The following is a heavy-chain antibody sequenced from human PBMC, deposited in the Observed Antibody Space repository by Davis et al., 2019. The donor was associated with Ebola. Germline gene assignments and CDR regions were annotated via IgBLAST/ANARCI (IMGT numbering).Heavy chain of an antibody. D-gene: IGHD2-21*02. CDR3: ARGGVVVTALRFDP. CDR1: GVPISSGGLY. CDR2: VYYSGTV. Sequence: MPSETLSLTCTVSGVPISSGGLYWTWIRQFPGTGLEWIGSVYYSGTVNFNQSLKNRLAMSVDRSSNQFSMKLSSVTAADTATYFCARGGVVVTALRFDPWGQGTPVTVAS. J-gene: IGHJ5*02. V-gene: IGHV4-31*03.